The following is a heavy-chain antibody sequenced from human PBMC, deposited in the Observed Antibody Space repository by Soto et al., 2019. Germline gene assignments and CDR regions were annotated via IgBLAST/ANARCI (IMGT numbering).Heavy chain of an antibody. CDR3: ARRRYSGDDLDY. CDR1: GFTFSHYG. V-gene: IGHV3-30*03. CDR2: LSSDVGNK. D-gene: IGHD5-12*01. J-gene: IGHJ4*02. Sequence: QMQLVESVGGVVQPGRSLRLSCVASGFTFSHYGMHWVRQSPCKGLEWVATLSSDVGNKYHADSVKGRFTISRDNSKKTLYRQMNRQRVEDTGLYYCARRRYSGDDLDYWGQGTLVTVSS.